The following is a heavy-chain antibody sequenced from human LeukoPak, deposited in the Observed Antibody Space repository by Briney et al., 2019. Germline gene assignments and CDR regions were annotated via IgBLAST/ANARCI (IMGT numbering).Heavy chain of an antibody. J-gene: IGHJ4*02. CDR1: GYTFTSYW. CDR2: IDPSDSYT. V-gene: IGHV5-10-1*01. CDR3: ARIAAAGTWDFDY. Sequence: GESLKISCKGSGYTFTSYWISWVRQMPGKGLEWMGRIDPSDSYTNYSPSFQGHVTISADKSISTAYLQWSSLKASDTAMYYCARIAAAGTWDFDYWGQGTLVTVSS. D-gene: IGHD6-13*01.